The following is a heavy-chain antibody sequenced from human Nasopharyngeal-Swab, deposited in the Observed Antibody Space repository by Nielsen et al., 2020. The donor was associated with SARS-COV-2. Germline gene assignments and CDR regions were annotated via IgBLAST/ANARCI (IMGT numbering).Heavy chain of an antibody. CDR1: GFTFNYFG. CDR3: AKSLYTSTWSYYFDI. CDR2: ISYEGSIR. D-gene: IGHD6-13*01. V-gene: IGHV3-30*18. J-gene: IGHJ4*02. Sequence: GGSLRLSCAASGFTFNYFGMHWVRQAPGKGLEWVAFISYEGSIRNYIDSVKGRFTVSRDNAGNSLFLQLDSLRPEDTAVYYCAKSLYTSTWSYYFDIWGQGTMVTVS.